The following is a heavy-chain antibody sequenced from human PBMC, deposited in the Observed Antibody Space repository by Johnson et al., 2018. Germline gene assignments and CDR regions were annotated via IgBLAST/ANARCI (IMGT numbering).Heavy chain of an antibody. D-gene: IGHD3-22*01. CDR2: INWNGGST. CDR3: ARGASQYYYDSSGYHDAFDI. Sequence: VQLQESGGGVVRPGGSLRLSCAASGFTFDDYGMSWVRQAPGKGLEWVPGINWNGGSTGYADSVKGRFTISRDNAKNSLYLQINSLRAEDTALYYCARGASQYYYDSSGYHDAFDIWGQGTMVTVSS. J-gene: IGHJ3*02. V-gene: IGHV3-20*04. CDR1: GFTFDDYG.